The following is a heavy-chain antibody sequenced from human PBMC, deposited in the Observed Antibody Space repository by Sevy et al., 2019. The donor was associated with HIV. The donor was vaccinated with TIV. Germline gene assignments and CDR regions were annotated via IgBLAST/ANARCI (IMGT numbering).Heavy chain of an antibody. CDR1: GFTFSSYA. Sequence: GGSLRLSCAASGFTFSSYAMHWVRQAPGKGLEWVAVISYDGSNKYYADSVKGRFTISRDNSKNTLYLQMNSQRAEDTAVYYCARDTVRPLFKITMIVVVISNNFDYWGQGTLVTVSS. J-gene: IGHJ4*02. CDR3: ARDTVRPLFKITMIVVVISNNFDY. CDR2: ISYDGSNK. D-gene: IGHD3-22*01. V-gene: IGHV3-30*04.